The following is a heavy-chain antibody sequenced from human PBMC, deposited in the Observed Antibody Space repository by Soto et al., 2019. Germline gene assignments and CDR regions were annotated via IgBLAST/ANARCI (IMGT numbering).Heavy chain of an antibody. CDR1: GGTFSSYA. V-gene: IGHV1-69*13. Sequence: SVKVSCKASGGTFSSYAISLVRQAPGQGLEWMGGIIPIFGTANYAQKFQGRVTITADESTSTAYMELSSLRSEDTAVYYCARGTLPHSGSYYAAYWGQGTLVTVSS. D-gene: IGHD1-26*01. CDR3: ARGTLPHSGSYYAAY. J-gene: IGHJ4*02. CDR2: IIPIFGTA.